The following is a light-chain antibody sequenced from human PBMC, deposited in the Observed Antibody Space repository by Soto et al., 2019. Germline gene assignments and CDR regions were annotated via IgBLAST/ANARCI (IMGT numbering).Light chain of an antibody. CDR3: QSYDNSLSGYV. CDR1: SSNIGAGYD. CDR2: INS. J-gene: IGLJ1*01. V-gene: IGLV1-40*01. Sequence: QSVLTQPPSVSGAPGQRVTISCTGSSSNIGAGYDVHWYQQLPGTAPKLLIYINSNRPSGVPDRFSGSKSGTSASLAITGLQAEDEVDYYCQSYDNSLSGYVFGTGTKLTVL.